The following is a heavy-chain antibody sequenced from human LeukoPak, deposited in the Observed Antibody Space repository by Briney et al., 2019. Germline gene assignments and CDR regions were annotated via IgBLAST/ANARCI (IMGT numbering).Heavy chain of an antibody. J-gene: IGHJ4*02. D-gene: IGHD2-8*01. CDR1: GFTFSSYA. CDR3: ATGRTKKY. CDR2: IKEDGSEK. Sequence: GGSLRLSCAASGFTFSSYAMHWVRQAPGERPEWVANIKEDGSEKYYVDSVKGRFTISRDNAKNSLYLQMNSLRAEDTAVYYCATGRTKKYWGQGTLVTVSS. V-gene: IGHV3-7*01.